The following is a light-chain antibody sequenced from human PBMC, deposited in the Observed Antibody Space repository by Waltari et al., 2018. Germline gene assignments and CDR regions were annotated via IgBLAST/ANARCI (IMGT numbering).Light chain of an antibody. CDR3: QKYGTLPAT. CDR1: QSVSRY. J-gene: IGKJ1*01. CDR2: EAS. V-gene: IGKV3-20*01. Sequence: EILLTQSPGTLSLSPGERATLSCRASQSVSRYLAWYQQKPGQAPRLLIYEASRRATGIPDRFSGSGSGTDFTLTISRLEPEDFAVYYCQKYGTLPATFGQGTKVEIK.